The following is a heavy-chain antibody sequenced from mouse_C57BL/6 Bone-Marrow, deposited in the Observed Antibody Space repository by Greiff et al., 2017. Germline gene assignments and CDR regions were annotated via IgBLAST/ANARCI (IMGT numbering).Heavy chain of an antibody. J-gene: IGHJ2*01. CDR2: FSSGGSYT. CDR3: ARQPYNFAY. V-gene: IGHV5-6*01. CDR1: GFTFSSYG. Sequence: EVQLVESGGDLVKPGGSLKLSCAASGFTFSSYGMSWVSQTPDKRLEWVATFSSGGSYTYYPDSVKGRFTFPRDNAKNTLSLQMSSLESEDTAMYYCARQPYNFAYWGQGTTLTVSS.